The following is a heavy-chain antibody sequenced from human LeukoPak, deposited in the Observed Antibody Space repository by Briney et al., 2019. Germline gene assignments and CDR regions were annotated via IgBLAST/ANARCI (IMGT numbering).Heavy chain of an antibody. D-gene: IGHD4/OR15-4a*01. CDR3: ARTMAESGRGGCHFDV. Sequence: GRSLRLSCAASGFTFSSFAMSWVRQAPGKGLEWVAFMSYDGNIDYIADPVKGRFTISRDNSKNTLFLRMDSLRTDDTAVYYCARTMAESGRGGCHFDVWGQGSLVTVSS. CDR2: MSYDGNID. CDR1: GFTFSSFA. V-gene: IGHV3-30*04. J-gene: IGHJ4*02.